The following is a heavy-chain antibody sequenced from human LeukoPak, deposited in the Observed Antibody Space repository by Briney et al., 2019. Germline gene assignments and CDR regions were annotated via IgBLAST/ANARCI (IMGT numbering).Heavy chain of an antibody. CDR1: GGSISSSSYY. V-gene: IGHV4-39*07. CDR3: ARAPYYYDSSGYSPIDY. D-gene: IGHD3-22*01. J-gene: IGHJ4*02. Sequence: SETLSLTCTVSGGSISSSSYYWGWIRQPPGKGLEWIGSIYYSGSTYYNPSLKSRVTISVDKSKNQFSLKLSSVTAADTAVYYCARAPYYYDSSGYSPIDYWGQGTLVTVSS. CDR2: IYYSGST.